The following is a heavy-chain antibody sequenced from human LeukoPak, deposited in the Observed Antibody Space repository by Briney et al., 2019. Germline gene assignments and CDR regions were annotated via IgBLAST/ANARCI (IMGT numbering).Heavy chain of an antibody. CDR3: AGTMIVVVVNAFDI. CDR2: IRYDGSNK. CDR1: GFTFSSYG. J-gene: IGHJ3*02. D-gene: IGHD3-22*01. Sequence: GGSLRLSCAASGFTFSSYGMHWVRQAPGKGLEWVAFIRYDGSNKYYADSVKGRFTISRDNSKNTLYLQMNSLRAEDTAVYYCAGTMIVVVVNAFDIWGQGTMVTVSS. V-gene: IGHV3-30*02.